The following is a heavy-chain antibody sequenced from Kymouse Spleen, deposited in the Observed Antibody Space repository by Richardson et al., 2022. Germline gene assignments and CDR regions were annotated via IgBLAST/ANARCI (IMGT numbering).Heavy chain of an antibody. D-gene: IGHD3-22*01. CDR1: GFTFSSYG. J-gene: IGHJ3*02. Sequence: QVQLVESGGGVVQPGRSLRLSCAASGFTFSSYGMHWVRQAPGKGLEWVAVIWYDGSNKYYADSVKGRFTISRDNSKNTLYLQMNSLRAEDTAVYYCARATYYYDSSGYSDAFDIWGQGTMVTVSS. CDR3: ARATYYYDSSGYSDAFDI. CDR2: IWYDGSNK. V-gene: IGHV3-33*01.